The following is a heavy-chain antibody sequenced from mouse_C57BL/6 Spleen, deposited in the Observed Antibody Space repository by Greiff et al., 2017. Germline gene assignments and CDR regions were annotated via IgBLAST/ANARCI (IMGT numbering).Heavy chain of an antibody. V-gene: IGHV1-64*01. D-gene: IGHD2-4*01. CDR1: GYTFTSYW. CDR3: ARGDYDSYAMDY. CDR2: IHPNSGST. J-gene: IGHJ4*01. Sequence: QVQLQQPGAELVKPGASVKLSCKASGYTFTSYWMHWVKQRPGQGLEWIGMIHPNSGSTNYNEKFKSKATLTVDKSSSTAYMQLSSLTSEDSAVYYCARGDYDSYAMDYWGQGTSGTVSS.